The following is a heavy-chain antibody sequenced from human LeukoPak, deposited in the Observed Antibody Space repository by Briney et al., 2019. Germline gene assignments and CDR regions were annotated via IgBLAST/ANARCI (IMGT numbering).Heavy chain of an antibody. V-gene: IGHV1-69*04. Sequence: SVKVSCKASGGTFSSYAISWVRQAPGQGLEWMGRIIPILGIANYAQKFQGRVTITADKSTSTAYMELSSLRSEDTAVYYCARQPRSFTVTTKGYFDYWGQGTLVTVSS. CDR3: ARQPRSFTVTTKGYFDY. CDR2: IIPILGIA. D-gene: IGHD4-17*01. CDR1: GGTFSSYA. J-gene: IGHJ4*02.